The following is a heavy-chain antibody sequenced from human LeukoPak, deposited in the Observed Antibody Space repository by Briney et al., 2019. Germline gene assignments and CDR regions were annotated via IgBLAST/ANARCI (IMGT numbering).Heavy chain of an antibody. CDR1: GFTFSSYG. D-gene: IGHD1-26*01. CDR2: IRYDGSNK. Sequence: GGSLRLSCTASGFTFSSYGMHWVRQAPGKGLEWVAFIRYDGSNKYYADSVKGRFTISRDNSKSIAYLQVNSLKTEDTAVYYCTRILLKWELPGSDAFDIWGEGTMVTVSS. J-gene: IGHJ3*02. CDR3: TRILLKWELPGSDAFDI. V-gene: IGHV3-30*02.